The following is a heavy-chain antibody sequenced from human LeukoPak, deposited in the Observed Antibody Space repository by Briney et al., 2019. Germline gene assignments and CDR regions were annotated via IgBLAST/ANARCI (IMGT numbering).Heavy chain of an antibody. CDR3: ATDRPLVGANGGYYFDY. Sequence: ASVKVSCKVSGYTLTELSMHWVRQAPGKGLEWMGGFDPEDGETIYAQKFQGRVTMTEDTSTDTAYMELSGLRSEDTAVYYCATDRPLVGANGGYYFDYWGQGTLVTVSS. J-gene: IGHJ4*02. CDR2: FDPEDGET. V-gene: IGHV1-24*01. D-gene: IGHD1-26*01. CDR1: GYTLTELS.